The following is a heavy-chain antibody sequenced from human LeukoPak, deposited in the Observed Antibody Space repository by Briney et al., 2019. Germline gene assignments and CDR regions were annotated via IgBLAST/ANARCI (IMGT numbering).Heavy chain of an antibody. J-gene: IGHJ4*02. V-gene: IGHV3-43*01. CDR2: ISWDGGST. Sequence: QSGGSLRLSCAASGFIFDDSNMHWVRQAPGEGLEWVSLISWDGGSTYYADSVKGRFTISRDNSKNSLYLQMNSLRTEDTALYYCAKDITPSSKSGYFDYWGQGTLVTVSS. D-gene: IGHD4-11*01. CDR1: GFIFDDSN. CDR3: AKDITPSSKSGYFDY.